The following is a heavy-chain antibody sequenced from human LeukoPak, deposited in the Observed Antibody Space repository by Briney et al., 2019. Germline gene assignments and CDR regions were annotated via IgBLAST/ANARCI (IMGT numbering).Heavy chain of an antibody. J-gene: IGHJ4*02. V-gene: IGHV4-39*01. Sequence: SETLSLTCTVSGGSISSSSYYWGWIRQPPGKGLEWIGSIYYSGSTYYNPSLKSRVTISVDMSKNQFSLKLSSVTAADTAVYYCARMTRYCSGGSCYSDYWGQGTLVTVSS. CDR1: GGSISSSSYY. CDR3: ARMTRYCSGGSCYSDY. CDR2: IYYSGST. D-gene: IGHD2-15*01.